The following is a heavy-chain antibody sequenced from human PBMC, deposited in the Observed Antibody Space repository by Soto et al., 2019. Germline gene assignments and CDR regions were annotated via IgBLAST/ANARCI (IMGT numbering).Heavy chain of an antibody. CDR3: ARDLLVGAYPSYFDF. V-gene: IGHV4-38-2*02. CDR1: GVSITXSYY. J-gene: IGHJ4*02. Sequence: SETLSLTCSVSGVSITXSYYWGWIRQSPVRRLECIGNIYHSGTTYYNPSLKRRITMSVDTSRNQFSLKLTSVTAADTAVYYGARDLLVGAYPSYFDFWAQGTLVTVSS. D-gene: IGHD1-26*01. CDR2: IYHSGTT.